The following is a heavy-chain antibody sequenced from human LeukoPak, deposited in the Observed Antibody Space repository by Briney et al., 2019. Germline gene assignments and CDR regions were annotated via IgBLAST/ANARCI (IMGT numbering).Heavy chain of an antibody. V-gene: IGHV3-7*01. J-gene: IGHJ4*02. CDR3: ARDIEQLGHHDY. CDR1: GFTFSNYW. D-gene: IGHD6-6*01. CDR2: IKQDGSEK. Sequence: GGSLRLSCAASGFTFSNYWMSWVRQTPGKGLEWVANIKQDGSEKYYVDSVKGRFTISRDNAKNSLYLQMNSLRAEDTAVYYCARDIEQLGHHDYWGQGTLVTVSS.